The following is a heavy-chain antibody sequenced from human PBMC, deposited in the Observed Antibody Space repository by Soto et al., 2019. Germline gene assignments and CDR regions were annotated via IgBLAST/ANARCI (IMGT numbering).Heavy chain of an antibody. CDR2: ISANDVGT. J-gene: IGHJ4*02. Sequence: EGSLRLSCEASGFTLRSYAMTWIRQAPGKGLEWVSLISANDVGTYYAESVKTRFTISTDQSRNTVYLQMDSLRADDTAIYYCAKAKNDYNWDNRPHYDYQGQRSLVTVSS. CDR3: AKAKNDYNWDNRPHYDY. D-gene: IGHD1-20*01. V-gene: IGHV3-23*01. CDR1: GFTLRSYA.